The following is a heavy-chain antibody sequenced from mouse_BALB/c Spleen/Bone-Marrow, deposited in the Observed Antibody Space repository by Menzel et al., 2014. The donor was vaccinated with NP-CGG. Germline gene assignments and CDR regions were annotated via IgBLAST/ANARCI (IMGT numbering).Heavy chain of an antibody. Sequence: EVKVEESGGGLVQPGGSLRLSCATSGFTFTDYYMSWVRQPPGKALEWLGFIRNKANGYTTEYSASVKGRFTISRDNSQSILCLQMNTLRAEDSATYYCARDDYYAMDYWGQGTSVTVSS. V-gene: IGHV7-3*02. CDR3: ARDDYYAMDY. J-gene: IGHJ4*01. CDR2: IRNKANGYTT. CDR1: GFTFTDYY.